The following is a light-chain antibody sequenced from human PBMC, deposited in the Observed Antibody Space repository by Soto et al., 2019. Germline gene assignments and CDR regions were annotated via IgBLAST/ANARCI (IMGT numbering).Light chain of an antibody. CDR2: GAS. J-gene: IGKJ1*01. CDR3: QQYGSLSWT. Sequence: EIVLTQSPGTLSLYPGDRATLSCRASQNVDTNYLARYQQQPGQAPRIIIFGASGRATGIPDRFSGSGSGTDFPRTISRLDPLDFAVYYCQQYGSLSWTFGQGTRVEIK. CDR1: QNVDTNY. V-gene: IGKV3-20*01.